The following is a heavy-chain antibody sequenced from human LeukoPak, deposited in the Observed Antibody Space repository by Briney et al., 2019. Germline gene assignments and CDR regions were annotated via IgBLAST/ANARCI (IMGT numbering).Heavy chain of an antibody. CDR3: ARDGSSGWPTYYYYGMDV. V-gene: IGHV3-7*01. CDR2: IKQDGSEK. CDR1: GFTFSSYW. Sequence: PGGSLRLSCAASGFTFSSYWMSWVRQAPGKGLEWVANIKQDGSEKYYVDSVKGRFTISRDNAKNSLYLQMNSLRAEDTAVYYCARDGSSGWPTYYYYGMDVWGQGTTVTVSS. D-gene: IGHD6-19*01. J-gene: IGHJ6*02.